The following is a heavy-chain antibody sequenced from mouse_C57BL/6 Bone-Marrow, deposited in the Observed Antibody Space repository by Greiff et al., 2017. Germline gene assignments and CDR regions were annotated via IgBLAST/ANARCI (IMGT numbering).Heavy chain of an antibody. CDR3: ARYRWDLVDY. V-gene: IGHV1-7*01. D-gene: IGHD4-1*01. J-gene: IGHJ4*01. Sequence: VQLQQSGAELAKPGASVKLSCKASGYTFTSYWMHWVKQRPGQGLEWIGYINPSSGYTKYNQKFKDKATLTAAKSSSTAYMQLSSLTYEDSAVYYCARYRWDLVDYWGQGTSVTVSS. CDR1: GYTFTSYW. CDR2: INPSSGYT.